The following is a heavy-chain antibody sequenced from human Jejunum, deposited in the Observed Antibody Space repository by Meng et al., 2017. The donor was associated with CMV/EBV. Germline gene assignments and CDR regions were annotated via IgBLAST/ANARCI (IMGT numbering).Heavy chain of an antibody. J-gene: IGHJ4*02. Sequence: YNNPSLRSRVTISMDTSNNQFSLDLRSVTAADTAVYYCARVMALWSTYYFDYWGQGKMVTVSS. CDR3: ARVMALWSTYYFDY. D-gene: IGHD3-3*01. V-gene: IGHV4-39*07.